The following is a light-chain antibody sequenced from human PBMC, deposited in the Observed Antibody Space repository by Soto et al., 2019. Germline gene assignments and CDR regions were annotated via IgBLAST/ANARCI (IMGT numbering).Light chain of an antibody. Sequence: EIVLTQSPATLSLSPGERATLSCRASQSVSSYLAWYQQKPGQAPRLLIYDASNRATGIPARFSGSGSGTDFTLTISSLEPEDFAVYYCQQRSNWRGPFGGGTKVEIK. V-gene: IGKV3-11*01. J-gene: IGKJ4*01. CDR2: DAS. CDR3: QQRSNWRGP. CDR1: QSVSSY.